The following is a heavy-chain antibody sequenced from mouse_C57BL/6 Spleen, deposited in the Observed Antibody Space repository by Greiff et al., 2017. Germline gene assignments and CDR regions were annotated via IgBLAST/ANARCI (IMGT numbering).Heavy chain of an antibody. D-gene: IGHD2-2*01. CDR3: AKTGGYVGMDY. J-gene: IGHJ4*01. CDR2: IWGDGST. Sequence: VKLQESGPGLVAPSQSLSITCTVSGFSLTSYGVSWVRQPPGKGLEWLGVIWGDGSTHYNSTFMSRLSISKDNSKSQVFLKLNSLQTDDTAAYYCAKTGGYVGMDYWGQGTSVTVAS. CDR1: GFSLTSYG. V-gene: IGHV2-3*01.